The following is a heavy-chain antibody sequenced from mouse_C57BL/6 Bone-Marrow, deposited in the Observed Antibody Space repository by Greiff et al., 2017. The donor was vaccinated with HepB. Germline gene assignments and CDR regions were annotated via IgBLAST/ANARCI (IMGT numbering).Heavy chain of an antibody. D-gene: IGHD2-5*01. J-gene: IGHJ1*03. CDR1: GYTFTSYW. Sequence: QVQLQHPGAELVRPGSSVKLSCKASGYTFTSYWMHWVKQRPIQGLEWIGNIDPSDSETHYNQKFKDKTTLTVDKSSSTAYMQLSSLTSEDSAVYYCARHYINYEWYFDVWGTGTTVTVSS. V-gene: IGHV1-52*01. CDR3: ARHYINYEWYFDV. CDR2: IDPSDSET.